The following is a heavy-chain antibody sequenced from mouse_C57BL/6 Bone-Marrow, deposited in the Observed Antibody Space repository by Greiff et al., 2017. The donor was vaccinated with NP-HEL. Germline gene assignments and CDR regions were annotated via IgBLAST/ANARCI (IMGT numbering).Heavy chain of an antibody. V-gene: IGHV1-78*01. Sequence: QVQLQQSDAELVKPGASVKISCKVSGYTFTDHTIHWMKQRPEQGLEWIGYIYPRDGSTKYNEKFKGKATLTADKSSSTAYMQLNSLTSEDSAVYFCARRGAYYSNLWYFDVWGTGTTVTVSS. CDR3: ARRGAYYSNLWYFDV. CDR2: IYPRDGST. CDR1: GYTFTDHT. J-gene: IGHJ1*03. D-gene: IGHD2-5*01.